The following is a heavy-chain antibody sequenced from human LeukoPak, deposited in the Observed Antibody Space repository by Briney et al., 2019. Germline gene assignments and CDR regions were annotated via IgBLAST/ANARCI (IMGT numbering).Heavy chain of an antibody. CDR3: ARGGKWELLLDY. D-gene: IGHD1-26*01. CDR1: GFTFSNYA. V-gene: IGHV3-64*01. J-gene: IGHJ4*02. Sequence: GGSLRLSCAASGFTFSNYAMHWVRQAPGKGLEYVSAISSNGGSTYCANSVKGRFTVSRDNSKNTLYLQMNSLRAEDTAVYYCARGGKWELLLDYWGQGTLVTVSS. CDR2: ISSNGGST.